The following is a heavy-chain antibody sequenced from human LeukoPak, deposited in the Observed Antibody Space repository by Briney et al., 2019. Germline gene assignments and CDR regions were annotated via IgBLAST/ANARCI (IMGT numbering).Heavy chain of an antibody. J-gene: IGHJ4*02. V-gene: IGHV3-20*04. Sequence: GGSLRLSCTASGFKFDDYGMTWVRQAPGKGLEWVSDINWNGDSRGYAHSVRGRFTIYRDNSKNSLYLQMNSLRVEDTAFYYCARDRYDILTGPVPPDYWGQGTLVTVSS. CDR3: ARDRYDILTGPVPPDY. D-gene: IGHD3-9*01. CDR2: INWNGDSR. CDR1: GFKFDDYG.